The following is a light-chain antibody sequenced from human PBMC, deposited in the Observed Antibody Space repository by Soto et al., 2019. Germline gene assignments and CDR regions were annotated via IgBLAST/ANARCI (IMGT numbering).Light chain of an antibody. CDR1: QSVTSSY. CDR2: GAS. Sequence: EIVLTQSPGTLSLSPGERATLSCRASQSVTSSYLAWYQQKPGQAPRLLVYGASSRATGIPDRFSGSGSGTDLTLTISRVEPEDFAVYYCQHYGSSPFTFCPGTRVDIK. J-gene: IGKJ3*01. V-gene: IGKV3-20*01. CDR3: QHYGSSPFT.